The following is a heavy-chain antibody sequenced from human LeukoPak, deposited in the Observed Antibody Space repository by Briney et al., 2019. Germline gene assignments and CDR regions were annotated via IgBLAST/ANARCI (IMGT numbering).Heavy chain of an antibody. CDR3: ARESQCYYDSSGYYYPFDY. D-gene: IGHD3-22*01. V-gene: IGHV4-4*07. CDR2: IYTSGST. Sequence: SETLSLTCTVSGGSISSYYWSWIRQPAGKGLEWIGRIYTSGSTNYNPSLKSRVTMSVDTSKNQFSLKLSSVTAADTAVYYCARESQCYYDSSGYYYPFDYWGQGTLVTVSS. J-gene: IGHJ4*02. CDR1: GGSISSYY.